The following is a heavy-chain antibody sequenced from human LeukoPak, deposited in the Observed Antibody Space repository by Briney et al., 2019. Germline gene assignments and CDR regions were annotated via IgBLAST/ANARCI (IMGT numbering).Heavy chain of an antibody. Sequence: PGGSLRLSCAASGFTFSSYAMSWVRQAPGKGLEWVAVISYDGSNKYYADSVKGRFTISRDNSKNTLYLQMNSLRAEDTAVYYCARYPESYSSGWYLHNWFDPWGQGTLVTVSS. J-gene: IGHJ5*02. V-gene: IGHV3-30-3*01. D-gene: IGHD6-19*01. CDR1: GFTFSSYA. CDR2: ISYDGSNK. CDR3: ARYPESYSSGWYLHNWFDP.